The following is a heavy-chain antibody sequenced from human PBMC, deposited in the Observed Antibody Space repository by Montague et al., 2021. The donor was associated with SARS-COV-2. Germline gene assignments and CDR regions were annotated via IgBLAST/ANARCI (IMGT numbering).Heavy chain of an antibody. Sequence: SETLSLTCTVSGGPISNWHWNWIRQAGGKGPEFIGRIYPSGNTNXSPSLKSRVTMSLDTSKNELSLRLTSMTAADTAVYYCATGDRAFDFWGQGTLVTVSS. D-gene: IGHD2-21*01. J-gene: IGHJ4*02. CDR2: IYPSGNT. V-gene: IGHV4-4*07. CDR3: ATGDRAFDF. CDR1: GGPISNWH.